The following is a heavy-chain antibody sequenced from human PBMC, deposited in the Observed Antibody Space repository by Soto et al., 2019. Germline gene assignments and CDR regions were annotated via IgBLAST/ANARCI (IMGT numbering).Heavy chain of an antibody. D-gene: IGHD4-17*01. CDR2: IYYTDSA. CDR1: GGSISDYY. J-gene: IGHJ1*01. Sequence: PSETLSLTCTVSGGSISDYYWSWIRQSPGKGLEWIGFIYYTDSASYNPSLQSRVAISIDTSKNQFSLRLTSVTAADTAVYYCATTYGASSGYFQNWGQGTLVTVSS. V-gene: IGHV4-59*08. CDR3: ATTYGASSGYFQN.